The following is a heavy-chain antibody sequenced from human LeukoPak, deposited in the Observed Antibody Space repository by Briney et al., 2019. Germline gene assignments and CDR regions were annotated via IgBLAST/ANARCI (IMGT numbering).Heavy chain of an antibody. CDR1: GGSFSGYY. V-gene: IGHV4-34*01. D-gene: IGHD3-3*01. J-gene: IGHJ6*03. CDR3: ARRYDFWSGYYHYYYYYMDV. Sequence: PSETLSLTCAVYGGSFSGYYWSWIRQPPGRRLEWIGEINHSGSTNYNPSLKSRVTISVDTSKNQFSLKLSSVTAADTAVYYCARRYDFWSGYYHYYYYYMDVWGKGTTVTVSS. CDR2: INHSGST.